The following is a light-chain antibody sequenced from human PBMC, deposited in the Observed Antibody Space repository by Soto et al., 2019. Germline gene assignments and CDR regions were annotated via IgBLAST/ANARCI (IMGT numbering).Light chain of an antibody. CDR1: QSVSSN. CDR3: QQYGGSPIT. J-gene: IGKJ5*01. CDR2: GAS. Sequence: EKVMTQSPATLSVSPGERATLSCRASQSVSSNLAWYQQKPGQAPRLLIYGASTRATGIPVRFSGSGSGTDFTLTITRLEPEDFALYYCQQYGGSPITFGLGTRLEIK. V-gene: IGKV3-15*01.